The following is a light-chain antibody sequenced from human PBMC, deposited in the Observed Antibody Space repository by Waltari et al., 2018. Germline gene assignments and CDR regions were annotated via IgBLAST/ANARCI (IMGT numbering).Light chain of an antibody. J-gene: IGLJ7*01. V-gene: IGLV1-40*01. CDR1: SSNIGAGYY. Sequence: QSVLTQPPSASGAPGQRVTISCTGSSSNIGAGYYVSWYQQFPGTAPKLLIHENNKRPSGVSDRFSGSKSGASASLTITGLQSEDEADYYCSAWDNSLSIMLFGGGTRLTVL. CDR2: ENN. CDR3: SAWDNSLSIML.